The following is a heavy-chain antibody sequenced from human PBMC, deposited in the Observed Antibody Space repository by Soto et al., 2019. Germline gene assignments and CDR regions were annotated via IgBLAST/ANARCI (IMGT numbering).Heavy chain of an antibody. CDR1: GFSLRTSGVG. CDR2: IYWDDDK. J-gene: IGHJ4*02. Sequence: QITLKESGPTLVKPTQTLTLTCTFSGFSLRTSGVGVGWVRQPPGKALEWLAFIYWDDDKRYTPSLKTRLTITKDTSKNQVVLTMTNMDPVDTATYYCAHSSWSASHGFYDSTSSKRSYFDYWGQGTLVTVSS. D-gene: IGHD3-22*01. V-gene: IGHV2-5*02. CDR3: AHSSWSASHGFYDSTSSKRSYFDY.